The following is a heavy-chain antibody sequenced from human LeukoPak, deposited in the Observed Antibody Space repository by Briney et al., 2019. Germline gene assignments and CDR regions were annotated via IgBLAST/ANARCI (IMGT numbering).Heavy chain of an antibody. V-gene: IGHV3-30*02. CDR3: AKVTYGSGTYGAFDY. Sequence: PGGSLRLSCAASGFAFSSYGMHWVRQAPGKGLEWVAFIRSDGSNKYYADSVKGRFTISRDNSKNTLYLQLNSLRAEDTAVYYCAKVTYGSGTYGAFDYWGQGTLVTVSS. CDR1: GFAFSSYG. D-gene: IGHD3-10*01. CDR2: IRSDGSNK. J-gene: IGHJ4*02.